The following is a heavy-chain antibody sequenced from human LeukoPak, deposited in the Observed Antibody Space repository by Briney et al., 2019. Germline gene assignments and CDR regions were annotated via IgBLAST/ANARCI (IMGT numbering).Heavy chain of an antibody. D-gene: IGHD1-1*01. CDR1: GFTVSTNY. V-gene: IGHV3-53*01. CDR3: AKDQPGAGLDL. Sequence: GGSLRLSCAASGFTVSTNYMTWVRQAPGKGLEWVSVIYSDGSTYYADSVKGRFTISRDNSKNTLSLEMTRLGAEDTAIYYCAKDQPGAGLDLWGQGTLVTVAS. J-gene: IGHJ5*02. CDR2: IYSDGST.